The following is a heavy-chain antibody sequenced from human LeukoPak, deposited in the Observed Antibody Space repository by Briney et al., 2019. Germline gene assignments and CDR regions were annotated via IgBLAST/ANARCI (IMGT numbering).Heavy chain of an antibody. CDR3: ARGLGSYYYYGMDV. CDR1: GGSFSGYY. Sequence: PSETLSLTCAVYGGSFSGYYWSWIRQPPGKGLEWIGEINHSGSTNYNPSLKSRVTISVDTSKNQFSLKLSSVTAADTAVYYCARGLGSYYYYGMDVWGQGTTVTVSS. CDR2: INHSGST. D-gene: IGHD3-16*01. V-gene: IGHV4-34*01. J-gene: IGHJ6*02.